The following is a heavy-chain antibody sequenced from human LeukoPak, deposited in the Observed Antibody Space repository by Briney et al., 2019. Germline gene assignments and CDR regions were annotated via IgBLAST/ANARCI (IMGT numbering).Heavy chain of an antibody. CDR1: GGSVSRGGYY. CDR3: ATADWESFYFDS. Sequence: SETLSLTCTVSGGSVSRGGYYWNWIRQHPGKGLEWIGFTSYSEGTYYNPSLMSRITISVDRSQNQFSLKMRDVTAADTAVYFCATADWESFYFDSWGQGVLVAVSS. CDR2: TSYSEGT. V-gene: IGHV4-31*03. D-gene: IGHD1-26*01. J-gene: IGHJ4*02.